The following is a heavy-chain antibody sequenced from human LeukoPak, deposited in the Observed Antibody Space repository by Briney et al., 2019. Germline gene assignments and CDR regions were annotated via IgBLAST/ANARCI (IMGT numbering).Heavy chain of an antibody. V-gene: IGHV3-23*01. CDR3: AKDRSEVVTAAINY. CDR1: GFTFSTYA. J-gene: IGHJ4*02. D-gene: IGHD2-15*01. Sequence: GASLRLSCAASGFTFSTYAMSWVRQAPGKGLEWVSTISGSGGSTYYADSVKGRFTISRDNSKNTLYLQMNSLRAEDTAVYYCAKDRSEVVTAAINYWGQGTLATVSS. CDR2: ISGSGGST.